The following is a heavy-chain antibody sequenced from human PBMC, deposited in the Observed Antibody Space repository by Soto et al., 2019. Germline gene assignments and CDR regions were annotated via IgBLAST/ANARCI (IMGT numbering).Heavy chain of an antibody. CDR1: GYTFTSYD. CDR2: MNPNSGNT. Sequence: ASVKVSCKASGYTFTSYDINWVRQATGQGLEWMGWMNPNSGNTGYAQKFQGRVTMTRNTSISTAYMELSSLRSEDTAVYYCARSPVCYGDLCAEYFQHWGQGTLVTV. J-gene: IGHJ1*01. CDR3: ARSPVCYGDLCAEYFQH. V-gene: IGHV1-8*01. D-gene: IGHD4-17*01.